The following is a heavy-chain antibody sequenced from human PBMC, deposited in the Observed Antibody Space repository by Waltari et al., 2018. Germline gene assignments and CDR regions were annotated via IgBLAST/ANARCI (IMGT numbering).Heavy chain of an antibody. CDR2: ISAVNGDT. CDR1: VNIFTNYG. J-gene: IGHJ4*02. V-gene: IGHV1-18*01. D-gene: IGHD4-17*01. CDR3: ARDYYGDYVWDY. Sequence: QVQLVQSGAEVKEPGASVKVSCKASVNIFTNYGMSWVRQAPGKGLEWMGWISAVNGDTNYVQKFRDRVTMSTDTSTSTAYMELRSLRSDDTAIYYCARDYYGDYVWDYWGQGTLVTVSS.